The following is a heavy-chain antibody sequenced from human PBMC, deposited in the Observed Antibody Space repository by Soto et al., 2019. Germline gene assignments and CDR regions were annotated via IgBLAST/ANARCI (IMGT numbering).Heavy chain of an antibody. Sequence: QVQLVQSGAEVKNPGASVKVSCKASGYTFTSYDISWVRQAPGQGLEWLGWISAYNGNTNYAQKLQGRVTMSPDTSTSTAYMELRSLRSDDTAVYYCARGRGYSGYEALDYWGQGTLVTVSS. CDR2: ISAYNGNT. D-gene: IGHD5-12*01. CDR1: GYTFTSYD. J-gene: IGHJ4*02. V-gene: IGHV1-18*04. CDR3: ARGRGYSGYEALDY.